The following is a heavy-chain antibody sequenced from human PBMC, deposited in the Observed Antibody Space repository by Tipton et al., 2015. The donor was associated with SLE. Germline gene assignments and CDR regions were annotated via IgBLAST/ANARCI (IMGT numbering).Heavy chain of an antibody. CDR1: GGSISSSSYY. J-gene: IGHJ3*02. Sequence: TLSLTCTVSGGSISSSSYYWSWIRQPPGKGLEWIGYIYYSGSTIHNPSLKSRVTMSVDTSKNQFSLKLSSVTAADTAVYYCARDKDYDFWSGYYRRDASDIWGQGTMVTVSS. CDR3: ARDKDYDFWSGYYRRDASDI. V-gene: IGHV4-61*01. D-gene: IGHD3-3*01. CDR2: IYYSGST.